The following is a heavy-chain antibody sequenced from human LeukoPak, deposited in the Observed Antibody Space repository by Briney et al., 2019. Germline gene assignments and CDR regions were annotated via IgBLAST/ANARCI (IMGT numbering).Heavy chain of an antibody. D-gene: IGHD2-2*01. V-gene: IGHV3-74*01. J-gene: IGHJ4*02. CDR3: ARGAMPDY. CDR1: GFTFRSYS. Sequence: TGGSLRLSCAASGFTFRSYSMHWVRQAPGKGLVWVSGINSDGSSTSYADSVKGRFTISRDNAKNTLYLQMNSLRAEDTAVYYCARGAMPDYWGQGTLVTVSS. CDR2: INSDGSST.